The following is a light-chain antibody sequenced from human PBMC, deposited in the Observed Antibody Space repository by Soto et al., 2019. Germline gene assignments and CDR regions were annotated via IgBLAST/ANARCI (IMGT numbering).Light chain of an antibody. V-gene: IGKV3-15*01. CDR1: QSVNSN. CDR3: QQYNFWPPLT. J-gene: IGKJ4*02. Sequence: EIVMTQSPSTLSVSPGEIATLSCRASQSVNSNLAWYRQKPGQAPRLLISDASTRATGVPARFSGSGSGTEFTLTIGSLQSEDAGIYDCQQYNFWPPLTFGGGTKVEIK. CDR2: DAS.